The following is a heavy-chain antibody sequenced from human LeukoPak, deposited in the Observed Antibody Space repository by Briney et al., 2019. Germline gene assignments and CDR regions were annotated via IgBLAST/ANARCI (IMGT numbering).Heavy chain of an antibody. CDR2: IYYSGST. CDR3: ARSIQLWLGAFDY. CDR1: GGSISSGGYY. Sequence: PSQTLSLTCTVSGGSISSGGYYWSWIRQHPGKGLEWIGYIYYSGSTYYNPSLKSRLTISVDTSKNQFSLKLSSVTAADTAVYYCARSIQLWLGAFDYWGQGTLVTVS. D-gene: IGHD5-18*01. V-gene: IGHV4-31*03. J-gene: IGHJ4*02.